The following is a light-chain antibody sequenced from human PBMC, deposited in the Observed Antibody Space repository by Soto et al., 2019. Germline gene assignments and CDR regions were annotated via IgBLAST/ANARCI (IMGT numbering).Light chain of an antibody. J-gene: IGKJ4*01. CDR1: QSVSSD. Sequence: EILMTQSPATLSVSPGERASLSCRASQSVSSDLAWYQQKPGQAPRVLIYGASTRATGLPARFSGSGSGTEFTLTISSLQTEDFALYYCQQYNNWPLTFGGGTKVEI. V-gene: IGKV3-15*01. CDR2: GAS. CDR3: QQYNNWPLT.